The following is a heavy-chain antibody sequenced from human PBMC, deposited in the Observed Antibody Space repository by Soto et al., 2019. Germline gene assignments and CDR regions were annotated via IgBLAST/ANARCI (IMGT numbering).Heavy chain of an antibody. D-gene: IGHD3-16*01. CDR1: GDSVSSNSAA. CDR3: ARGRPVVAPIWGGDYGMDV. J-gene: IGHJ6*02. CDR2: TYYRSKWYN. Sequence: LSQTLSLTCAISGDSVSSNSAAWNWIRQSPSSGLEWLGRTYYRSKWYNDYPISVKGRITINPDTSKNQFSLQLNSVTPEDTAVYYCARGRPVVAPIWGGDYGMDVWGQGTTVTVSS. V-gene: IGHV6-1*01.